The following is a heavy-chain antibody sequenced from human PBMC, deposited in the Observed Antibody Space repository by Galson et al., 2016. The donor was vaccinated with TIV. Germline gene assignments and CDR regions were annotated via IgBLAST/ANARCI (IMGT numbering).Heavy chain of an antibody. Sequence: SLRLSRAASGFTFSSYALTWVRPAPGKGLEWVSAISGGGGSSYYGDSVKGRFTISRDNSEKMLYLQMNSLRAEDTAVYNCAKVPSSGFSYYHGTDVWGHGTTVTVA. V-gene: IGHV3-23*01. CDR3: AKVPSSGFSYYHGTDV. J-gene: IGHJ6*02. D-gene: IGHD3-22*01. CDR2: ISGGGGSS. CDR1: GFTFSSYA.